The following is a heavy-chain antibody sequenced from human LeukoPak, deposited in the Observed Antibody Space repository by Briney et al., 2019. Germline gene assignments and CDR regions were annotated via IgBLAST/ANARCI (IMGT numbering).Heavy chain of an antibody. CDR3: ARDYYDSSGYHYFDY. V-gene: IGHV1-18*01. Sequence: ASVKVSCKASGYTFTSYGISWVRQAPGQGLEWMGWISIYNDNTNYAQNLQGRVTMTTDASTSTAYMELRSLRSDDTAVYYCARDYYDSSGYHYFDYWGQGTLVTVSS. CDR1: GYTFTSYG. J-gene: IGHJ4*02. D-gene: IGHD3-22*01. CDR2: ISIYNDNT.